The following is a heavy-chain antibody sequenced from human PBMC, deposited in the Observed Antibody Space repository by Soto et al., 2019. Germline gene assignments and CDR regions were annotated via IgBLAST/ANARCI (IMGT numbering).Heavy chain of an antibody. CDR1: GGSISSGDYY. D-gene: IGHD2-21*02. CDR3: ARARAYCGGDCYSLRAFDI. Sequence: SETLSLTCTVSGGSISSGDYYWSWIRQPPGKGLEWIGYIYYSGSTYYNPSLKSRVTISVDTSKNQFSLKLSSVTAADTAVYYCARARAYCGGDCYSLRAFDIWGQGTMVTVSS. CDR2: IYYSGST. J-gene: IGHJ3*02. V-gene: IGHV4-30-4*01.